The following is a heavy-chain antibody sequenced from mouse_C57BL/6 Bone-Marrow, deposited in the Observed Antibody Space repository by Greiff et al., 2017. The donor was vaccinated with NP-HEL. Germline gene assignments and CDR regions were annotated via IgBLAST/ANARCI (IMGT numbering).Heavy chain of an antibody. CDR3: AREGIYYGNSYFDY. CDR1: GYTFTDYY. V-gene: IGHV1-76*01. CDR2: IYPGSGNT. J-gene: IGHJ2*01. D-gene: IGHD2-1*01. Sequence: QVQLKESGAELVRPGASVKLSCKASGYTFTDYYINWVKQRPGQGLEWIARIYPGSGNTYYNEKFKGKATLTAEKSSSTAYMQLSSLTSEDSAVYFCAREGIYYGNSYFDYWGQGTTLTVSS.